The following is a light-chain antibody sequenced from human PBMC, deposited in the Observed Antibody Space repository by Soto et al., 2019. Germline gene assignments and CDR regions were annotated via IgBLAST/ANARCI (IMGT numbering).Light chain of an antibody. J-gene: IGKJ4*01. V-gene: IGKV3-15*01. CDR3: QPYNNWPLT. Sequence: VVMSPSPATLSVCPGAGATLSCRASQGIGDTLAWYQHKPGQTPRLLIYDTSTRATGVPTRFSGSRSGAEFTLTINSLQSEDFAVYYCQPYNNWPLTFGGGTKVDVK. CDR2: DTS. CDR1: QGIGDT.